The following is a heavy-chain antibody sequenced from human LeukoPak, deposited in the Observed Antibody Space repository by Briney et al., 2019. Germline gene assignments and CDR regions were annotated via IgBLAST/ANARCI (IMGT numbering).Heavy chain of an antibody. J-gene: IGHJ3*02. CDR2: INAGNGNT. V-gene: IGHV1-3*01. Sequence: GASVKVSCKASGYTFTSYAMHWVRQAPGQRLEWMGWINAGNGNTKYSQKFQGRVTITRDTSASTAYMELSSLRSEDTAVYYCARDLGYSYGDAFDIWGQGTMVTVSS. CDR3: ARDLGYSYGDAFDI. CDR1: GYTFTSYA. D-gene: IGHD5-18*01.